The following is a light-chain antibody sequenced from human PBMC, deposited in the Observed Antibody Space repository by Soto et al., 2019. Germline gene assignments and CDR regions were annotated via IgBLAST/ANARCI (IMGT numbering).Light chain of an antibody. CDR1: QSVSSN. J-gene: IGKJ4*01. CDR3: QQYYITPLT. V-gene: IGKV3-15*01. Sequence: EIVMTQSPATLSVSPGERATLSCRASQSVSSNLAWYQQKPGQAPRLLIYGASTRATGIPDRFSGSGSGTEFTLSISSLQSEDFAVYYCQQYYITPLTFGRGTRVDIK. CDR2: GAS.